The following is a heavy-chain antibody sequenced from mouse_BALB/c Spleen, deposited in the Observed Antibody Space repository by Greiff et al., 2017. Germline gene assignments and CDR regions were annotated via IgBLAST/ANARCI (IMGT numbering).Heavy chain of an antibody. Sequence: QVQLQQPGAELVRPGASVKLSCKASGYTFTSYWINWVKPRPGQGLEWIGNIYPSDSYTNYNQKFKDKATLTVDKSSSTAYMQLSSPTSEDSAVYYCTRSDYDAWFAYWGQGTLVTVSA. D-gene: IGHD2-4*01. J-gene: IGHJ3*01. CDR2: IYPSDSYT. V-gene: IGHV1-69*02. CDR1: GYTFTSYW. CDR3: TRSDYDAWFAY.